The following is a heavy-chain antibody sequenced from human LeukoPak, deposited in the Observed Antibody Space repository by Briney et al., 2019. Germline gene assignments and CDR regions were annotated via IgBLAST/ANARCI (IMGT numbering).Heavy chain of an antibody. D-gene: IGHD3-22*01. Sequence: SETLSLTRTVSGGSISSYYWSWIRQPAGKGLEWIGRIYTSGSTNYNPSLKSRVTMSVDTSKNQFSLKLSSVTAADTAVYYCARASNYYYDTRDAFDIWGQGTMVTVSS. J-gene: IGHJ3*02. CDR2: IYTSGST. CDR1: GGSISSYY. V-gene: IGHV4-4*07. CDR3: ARASNYYYDTRDAFDI.